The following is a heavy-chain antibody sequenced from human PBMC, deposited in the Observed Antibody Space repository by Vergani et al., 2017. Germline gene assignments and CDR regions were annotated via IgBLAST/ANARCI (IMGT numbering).Heavy chain of an antibody. J-gene: IGHJ6*02. V-gene: IGHV5-51*01. CDR1: GYSFTSYW. CDR2: IYPGDSDT. Sequence: EVQLVQSGAEVKKPGESLKISCKGSGYSFTSYWIGWVRQMPGKGLEWMGIIYPGDSDTRYSPSFQGQVTISADKSISTAYLQWSSLKASDTAMYYCARYRYYYDSSGSLNYYYYYGMDVWGQGTTVTVS. D-gene: IGHD3-22*01. CDR3: ARYRYYYDSSGSLNYYYYYGMDV.